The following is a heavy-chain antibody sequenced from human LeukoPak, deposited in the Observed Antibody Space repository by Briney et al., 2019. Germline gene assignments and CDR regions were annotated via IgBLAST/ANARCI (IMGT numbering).Heavy chain of an antibody. D-gene: IGHD2-15*01. CDR3: AREIGAVVAATLAYFDY. J-gene: IGHJ4*02. CDR1: GDSVSSNSAA. CDR2: TYYRSKWYN. V-gene: IGHV6-1*01. Sequence: SQTLSLTCAISGDSVSSNSAAWNWIRQSPSRGLEWLGRTYYRSKWYNDYAVSVKSRITINPDTSKNQFSLQLNSVTPEDTAVYYCAREIGAVVAATLAYFDYWGQGTLVTVSS.